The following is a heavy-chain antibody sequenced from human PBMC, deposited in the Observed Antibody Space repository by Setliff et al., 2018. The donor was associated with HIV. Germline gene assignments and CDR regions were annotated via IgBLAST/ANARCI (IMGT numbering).Heavy chain of an antibody. CDR1: GYTFSDYD. CDR3: ARRTPPGTSDAFDI. J-gene: IGHJ3*02. V-gene: IGHV1-18*01. D-gene: IGHD2-15*01. Sequence: ASVKVSCKASGYTFSDYDVAWVRQAPGQGLEWMGWISGYRGHTSYAQKFQGRVTMTTDTSTSTAYMDPVDTAMYYCARRTPPGTSDAFDIWGQGTMVTVSS. CDR2: ISGYRGHT.